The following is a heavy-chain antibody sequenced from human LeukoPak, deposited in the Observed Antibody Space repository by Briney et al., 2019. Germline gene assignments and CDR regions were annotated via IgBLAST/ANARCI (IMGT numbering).Heavy chain of an antibody. V-gene: IGHV4-31*03. CDR1: GGSISSGGYY. J-gene: IGHJ5*02. CDR2: IYYSGST. D-gene: IGHD1-26*01. Sequence: SETLSLTCTVSGGSISSGGYYWSWIRQHPGKGLEWIRYIYYSGSTYYNPSLKSRVTISVDTSKNQFSLKLSSVTAADTAVYYCASIVGAPAGWFDPWGQGTLVTVSS. CDR3: ASIVGAPAGWFDP.